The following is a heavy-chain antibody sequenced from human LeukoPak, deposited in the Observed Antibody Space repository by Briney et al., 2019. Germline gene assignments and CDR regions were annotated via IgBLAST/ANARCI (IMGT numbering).Heavy chain of an antibody. D-gene: IGHD1-26*01. V-gene: IGHV1-69*01. CDR3: AREVGATLASFVY. Sequence: SVKVSCKASGGTFSSYAISWVRQAPGQGLEWMGGIIPIFGTANYAQKFQGRVTITADESTSTAYMELSSLRSEDTAVYYCAREVGATLASFVYWGQGTLVTVSS. CDR1: GGTFSSYA. J-gene: IGHJ4*02. CDR2: IIPIFGTA.